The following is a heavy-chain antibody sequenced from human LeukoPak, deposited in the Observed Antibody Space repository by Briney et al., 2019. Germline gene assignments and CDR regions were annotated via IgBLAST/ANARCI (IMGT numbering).Heavy chain of an antibody. V-gene: IGHV1-69*13. Sequence: SVKVTCKASGGTFSSYAISWVRQAPGQGLEWMGGIIPIFGTANYAQKFQGRVTITADESTSTAYMELGSLRSEDTAVYYCARGKIVVVTATIHDAFDIWGQGTMVTVSS. J-gene: IGHJ3*02. CDR1: GGTFSSYA. D-gene: IGHD2-21*02. CDR2: IIPIFGTA. CDR3: ARGKIVVVTATIHDAFDI.